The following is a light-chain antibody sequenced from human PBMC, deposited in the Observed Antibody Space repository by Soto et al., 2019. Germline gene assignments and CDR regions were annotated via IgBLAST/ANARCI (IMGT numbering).Light chain of an antibody. CDR3: QQRSNWPIT. Sequence: PSTQSPSSLSASVGATVTVTCRASQSVSGWLAWYQQKPGEAPKLLIYDASTLESGVPSRFSGSGSGTDLTLNISSLEPEDGAVYEGQQRSNWPITFRQGTRLDIK. J-gene: IGKJ5*01. CDR2: DAS. CDR1: QSVSGW. V-gene: IGKV1-5*01.